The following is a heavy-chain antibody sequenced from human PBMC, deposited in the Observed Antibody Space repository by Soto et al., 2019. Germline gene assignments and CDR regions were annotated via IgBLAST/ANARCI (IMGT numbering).Heavy chain of an antibody. CDR1: GFTFGSYW. CDR3: ARAGYCGPGCFYYFDY. CDR2: IKPDGSAT. Sequence: EVQLVESGGGLVQPGGSLRLSCAVSGFTFGSYWMNWVRLIPGMGLEWVAYIKPDGSATYYVDSVQGRFTISRDIAKNSLSLQMNSLRVWNTSVYYCARAGYCGPGCFYYFDYRGQGTLVTVSS. J-gene: IGHJ4*02. V-gene: IGHV3-7*01. D-gene: IGHD2-21*01.